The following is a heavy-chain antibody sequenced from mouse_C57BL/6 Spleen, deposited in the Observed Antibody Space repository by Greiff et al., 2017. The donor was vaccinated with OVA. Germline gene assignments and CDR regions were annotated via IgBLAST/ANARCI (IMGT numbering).Heavy chain of an antibody. CDR1: GYTFTSYT. Sequence: VQLQQSGAELARPGASVKMSCKASGYTFTSYTMHWVKQRPGQGLEWIGYTNPSSGYHKYNQQFKDKATLTADKSSSTAYMQLSSLTSEDSAVYYCAKLDNWYFDVWGTGTTVTVSS. D-gene: IGHD4-1*01. V-gene: IGHV1-4*01. J-gene: IGHJ1*03. CDR2: TNPSSGYH. CDR3: AKLDNWYFDV.